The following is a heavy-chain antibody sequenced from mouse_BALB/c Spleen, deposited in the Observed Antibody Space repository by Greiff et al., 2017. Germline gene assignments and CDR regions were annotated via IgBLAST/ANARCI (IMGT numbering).Heavy chain of an antibody. J-gene: IGHJ3*01. D-gene: IGHD4-1*02. Sequence: EVKLVESGGGLVKPGGSLKLSCAASGFTFSSYTMSWVRQTPEKRLEWVATISSGGSYTYYPDSVKGRFTISRDNAKNTLYLQMSSLKSEDTAMYYCTRATGKGGFAYWGQGTLVTVSA. CDR3: TRATGKGGFAY. V-gene: IGHV5-6-4*01. CDR1: GFTFSSYT. CDR2: ISSGGSYT.